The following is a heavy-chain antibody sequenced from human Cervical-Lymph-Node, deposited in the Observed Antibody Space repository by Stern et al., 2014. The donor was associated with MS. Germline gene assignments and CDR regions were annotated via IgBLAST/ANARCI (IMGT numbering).Heavy chain of an antibody. CDR3: AREVAGHRLGMMDV. V-gene: IGHV1-46*01. Sequence: VQLVPSGAEVKKPGASVNVSCKASGYSFTSYYIHWVRQAPGQGLEWMGIINPSGGSTSYAQKFQGRVTMTRDTSTSTVYMDLSSLRSEDTAMYYCAREVAGHRLGMMDVWGQGTTVTVSS. J-gene: IGHJ6*02. CDR1: GYSFTSYY. D-gene: IGHD6-19*01. CDR2: INPSGGST.